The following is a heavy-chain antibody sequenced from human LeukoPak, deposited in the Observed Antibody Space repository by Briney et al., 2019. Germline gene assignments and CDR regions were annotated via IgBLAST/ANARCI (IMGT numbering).Heavy chain of an antibody. CDR1: GFKFSDHY. Sequence: TGGSLRLSCAASGFKFSDHYMNWVRQAPGKGLEWVCRSRNNASSYTTEYAASVEFRFTISRDVAESSLYLQMNSLRTEDTAVYYCGRIAIKANTGMDVWGEGTTVTVSS. CDR2: SRNNASSYTT. V-gene: IGHV3-72*01. J-gene: IGHJ6*04. D-gene: IGHD1/OR15-1a*01. CDR3: GRIAIKANTGMDV.